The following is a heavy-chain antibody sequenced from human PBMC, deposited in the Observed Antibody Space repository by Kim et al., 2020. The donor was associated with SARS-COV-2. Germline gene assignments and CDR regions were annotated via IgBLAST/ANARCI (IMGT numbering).Heavy chain of an antibody. CDR1: GFTFNSYS. D-gene: IGHD4-17*01. V-gene: IGHV3-21*01. Sequence: GGSLRLSCAASGFTFNSYSMNWVRQAPGKGLEWVSSISSDSRYIYYIDSVRGRFTMSRDNAKSSLFLQMDSLRAEDTAVYYCARHFRSETTPCFEYWGQGTLVTVSS. J-gene: IGHJ4*02. CDR2: ISSDSRYI. CDR3: ARHFRSETTPCFEY.